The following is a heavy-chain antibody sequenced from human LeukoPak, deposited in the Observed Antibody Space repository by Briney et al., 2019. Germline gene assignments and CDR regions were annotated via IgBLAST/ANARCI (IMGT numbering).Heavy chain of an antibody. CDR1: GGSISSYY. V-gene: IGHV4-59*12. D-gene: IGHD3-10*01. Sequence: SETLSLTCTVSGGSISSYYWSWIRQPPGKGLEWIGYIYHSGSTYYNPSLKSRVTISVGRSKNQFSLKLSSVTAADTAVYYCARDRKEGYGSGPFDYWGQGTLVTVSS. J-gene: IGHJ4*02. CDR3: ARDRKEGYGSGPFDY. CDR2: IYHSGST.